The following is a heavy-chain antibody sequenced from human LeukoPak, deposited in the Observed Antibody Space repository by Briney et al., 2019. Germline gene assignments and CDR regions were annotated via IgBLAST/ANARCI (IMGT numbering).Heavy chain of an antibody. V-gene: IGHV3-30*02. CDR2: IRSDGSNE. CDR3: ARFEAAAPFDY. Sequence: PGGSLRLSCAASGFTSSSYGMHWVRRAPGKGLEWVAFIRSDGSNEYYTDSVKGRFTISRDNSKNTLYLQLNSLRPDDTAVYYCARFEAAAPFDYWGQGTLVTVSS. J-gene: IGHJ4*02. CDR1: GFTSSSYG. D-gene: IGHD6-13*01.